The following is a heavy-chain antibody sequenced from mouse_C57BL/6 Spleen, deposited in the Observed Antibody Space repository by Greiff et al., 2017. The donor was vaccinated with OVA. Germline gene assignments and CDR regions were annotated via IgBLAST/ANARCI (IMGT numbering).Heavy chain of an antibody. CDR2: ISDGGSYT. Sequence: EVKVVESGGGLVKPGGSLKLSCAASGFTFSSYAMSWVRQTPEKRLEWVATISDGGSYTYYPDNVKGRFTISRDNAKNNLYLQMSHLKSEDTAMYYCARDRPDFDVWGTGTTVTVSS. CDR3: ARDRPDFDV. J-gene: IGHJ1*03. CDR1: GFTFSSYA. V-gene: IGHV5-4*01.